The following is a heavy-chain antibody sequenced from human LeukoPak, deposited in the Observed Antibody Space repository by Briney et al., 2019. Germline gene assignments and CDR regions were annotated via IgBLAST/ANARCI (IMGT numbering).Heavy chain of an antibody. CDR1: GYTFTSYG. CDR3: ARAGYYDSSGYAPYPHFDY. V-gene: IGHV1-18*01. Sequence: ASVKVSCKASGYTFTSYGISWVRQAPGQGLEWMGWISAYNGNTNYAQKLQGRVTMTTDTSTSTTYMELRSLRSDDTAVYYCARAGYYDSSGYAPYPHFDYWGQGTLVTVSS. J-gene: IGHJ4*02. CDR2: ISAYNGNT. D-gene: IGHD3-22*01.